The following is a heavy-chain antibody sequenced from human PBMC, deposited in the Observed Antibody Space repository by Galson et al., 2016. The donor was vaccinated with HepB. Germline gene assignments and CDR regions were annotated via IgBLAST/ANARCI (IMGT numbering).Heavy chain of an antibody. V-gene: IGHV1-3*01. CDR1: GYTFTSYT. CDR3: ARVRGSSVSYQFYYFDY. J-gene: IGHJ4*02. Sequence: SVKVSCKASGYTFTSYTMHWVRQAPGQRLEWMGWINAGNGNTKYSQKFQGRVTITRDTSASTAYMELSSLRSEDRAVYYCARVRGSSVSYQFYYFDYWGQGTLVTVSS. D-gene: IGHD1-26*01. CDR2: INAGNGNT.